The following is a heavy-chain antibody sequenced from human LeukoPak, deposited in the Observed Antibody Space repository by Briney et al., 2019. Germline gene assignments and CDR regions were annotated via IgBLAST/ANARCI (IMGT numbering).Heavy chain of an antibody. Sequence: ASVKVSCKASGYTFSGYYMHWVRQAPGQGLEWMGWINPYSGGTNYAQKFQGRVTMTRDTSISTAYMELSRLRSDETAVYFCARGARIVVDTSDAFDIWGQGTMVTVSS. CDR1: GYTFSGYY. V-gene: IGHV1-2*02. CDR2: INPYSGGT. CDR3: ARGARIVVDTSDAFDI. J-gene: IGHJ3*02. D-gene: IGHD3-22*01.